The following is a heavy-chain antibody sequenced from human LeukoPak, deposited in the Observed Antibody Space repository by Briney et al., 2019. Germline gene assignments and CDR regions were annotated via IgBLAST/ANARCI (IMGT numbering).Heavy chain of an antibody. CDR3: ARDRTGTYWYFDL. CDR1: GFTFSSYG. J-gene: IGHJ2*01. CDR2: IWYDGSNK. Sequence: VGSLRLSCAASGFTFSSYGMHWVRQAPGKGLEWVAVIWYDGSNKYYADSVKGRFTISRDNSKNTLYLQMNSLRAEDTAVYYCARDRTGTYWYFDLWGRGTLVTVSS. V-gene: IGHV3-33*01. D-gene: IGHD7-27*01.